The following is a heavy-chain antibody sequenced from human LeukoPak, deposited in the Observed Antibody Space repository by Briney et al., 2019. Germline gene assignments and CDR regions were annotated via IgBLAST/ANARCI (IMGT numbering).Heavy chain of an antibody. CDR3: ARELGYCSSTSCQLPTYYYYYYMDV. J-gene: IGHJ6*03. V-gene: IGHV4-4*07. D-gene: IGHD2-2*01. CDR1: GGSISSYY. Sequence: SETLSLTCTVSGGSISSYYWSWIRQPAGKGLEWIGRIYTSGSTNYNPSLKSRDTMSVDTSKNQFSLKLSSVTAADTAVYYCARELGYCSSTSCQLPTYYYYYYMDVWGKGTTVTVSS. CDR2: IYTSGST.